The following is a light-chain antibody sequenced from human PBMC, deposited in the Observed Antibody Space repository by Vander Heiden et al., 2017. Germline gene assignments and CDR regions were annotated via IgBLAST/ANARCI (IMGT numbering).Light chain of an antibody. Sequence: DIVMTQSPDPLAVSLGERATINCKSSQSVLYSSNNKNYLAWYQQKPGQPPKLLIYWASTRESVVPDRFSGNGSGADFTLTISSLQAEDVAVYYCQQYYSTPSFGQGTKLEIK. CDR2: WAS. V-gene: IGKV4-1*01. CDR1: QSVLYSSNNKNY. CDR3: QQYYSTPS. J-gene: IGKJ2*01.